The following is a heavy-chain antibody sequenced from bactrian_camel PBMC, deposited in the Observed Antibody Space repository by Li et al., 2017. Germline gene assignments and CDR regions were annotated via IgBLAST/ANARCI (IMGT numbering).Heavy chain of an antibody. CDR3: AAVRYGGSWYPLCRARSADFGY. CDR2: IDSGGGT. D-gene: IGHD6*01. V-gene: IGHV3S57*01. Sequence: HVQLVESGGGTVQAGGSLRLSCSASGGTISAYCMGWFRQAPNQERERVAVIDSGGGTHYTDSVKGRFTISKDNAKNTLYLQMNSLKPEDTAMYYCAAVRYGGSWYPLCRARSADFGYWAQGTQVTVS. CDR1: GGTISAYC. J-gene: IGHJ6*01.